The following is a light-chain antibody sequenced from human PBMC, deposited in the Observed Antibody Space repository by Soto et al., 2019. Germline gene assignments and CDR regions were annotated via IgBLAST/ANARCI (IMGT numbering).Light chain of an antibody. V-gene: IGLV2-14*03. CDR1: SSDVGGYNY. J-gene: IGLJ2*01. CDR3: CSYSGSSTHVV. Sequence: QSALTQPASVSGSPGQSITISCTGTSSDVGGYNYVSWYQQHSGKAPKLMIYDVTHRPSGVSNRFSGSKSGNTASLTISGLQAEDEADYYCCSYSGSSTHVVFGGGTKLTVL. CDR2: DVT.